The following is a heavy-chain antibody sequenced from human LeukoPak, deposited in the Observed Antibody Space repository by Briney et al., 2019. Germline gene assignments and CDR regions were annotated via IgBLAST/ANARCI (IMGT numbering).Heavy chain of an antibody. CDR1: GVSFSRAW. J-gene: IGHJ4*02. V-gene: IGHV3-15*05. D-gene: IGHD3-10*01. Sequence: GGTLRLSCAASGVSFSRAWLSWVRQAPGKGLEWVGRIKSKSDGETTDYAAPVKGRFTISRDDSKNTLFLQVNSLKIEDTAVYYCTAVTLRPVGLWGQGTLVTVSS. CDR2: IKSKSDGETT. CDR3: TAVTLRPVGL.